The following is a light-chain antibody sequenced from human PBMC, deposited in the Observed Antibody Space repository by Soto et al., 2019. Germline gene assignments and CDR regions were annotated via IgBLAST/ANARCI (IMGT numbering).Light chain of an antibody. Sequence: DIQITQSPSTLPASVGDRVTITCRASQSISNWLAWYQQKPGTAPKVLIYHASNLQSGVPSRFSGSGSGTEFTLTISSLQPEDFATYYCLQDYNYPWTFGQGTKVDIK. CDR2: HAS. CDR1: QSISNW. V-gene: IGKV1-5*01. CDR3: LQDYNYPWT. J-gene: IGKJ1*01.